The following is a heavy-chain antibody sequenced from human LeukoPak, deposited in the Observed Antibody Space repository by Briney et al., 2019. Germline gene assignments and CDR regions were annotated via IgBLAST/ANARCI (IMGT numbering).Heavy chain of an antibody. CDR2: ISGSGGST. CDR3: AKDRRGGFIVVVLEN. J-gene: IGHJ4*02. D-gene: IGHD2-15*01. Sequence: GGSLRLSCAASGFTFSSYAMSWVRQAPGKGLEWVSAISGSGGSTYYADSVKGRYTISRDNSKNTLYLQMNSLRAEDTAVYCCAKDRRGGFIVVVLENWGQGILVTVSS. V-gene: IGHV3-23*01. CDR1: GFTFSSYA.